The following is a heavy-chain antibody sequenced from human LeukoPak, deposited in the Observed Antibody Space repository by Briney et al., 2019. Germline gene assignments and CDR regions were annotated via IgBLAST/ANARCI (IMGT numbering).Heavy chain of an antibody. D-gene: IGHD4-17*01. CDR1: GGSISSSSYY. CDR2: IYYSGST. CDR3: ARLYGDYDSGFDY. V-gene: IGHV4-39*01. Sequence: SETLSLTCTVSGGSISSSSYYWGWIRQPPGKGLEWIGSIYYSGSTYYNPSLKSRVTISVDTSKNQFSLKLSSVTAADTAVYYCARLYGDYDSGFDYWGQGTLVTVSS. J-gene: IGHJ4*02.